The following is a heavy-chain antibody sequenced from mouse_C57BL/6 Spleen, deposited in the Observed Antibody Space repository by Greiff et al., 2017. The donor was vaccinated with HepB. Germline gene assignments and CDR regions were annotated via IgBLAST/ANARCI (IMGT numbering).Heavy chain of an antibody. CDR2: IDPEDGET. CDR3: ARGDYYGWGFAY. V-gene: IGHV14-2*01. J-gene: IGHJ3*01. D-gene: IGHD1-1*01. Sequence: EVQLQQSGAELVKPGASVKLSCTASGFNIKDYYMHWVKQRTEQGLEWIGRIDPEDGETKYDPKFQGKAPITADRSSNTAYLQLNSLTSEDTAVYYGARGDYYGWGFAYWGQGTLVTVSA. CDR1: GFNIKDYY.